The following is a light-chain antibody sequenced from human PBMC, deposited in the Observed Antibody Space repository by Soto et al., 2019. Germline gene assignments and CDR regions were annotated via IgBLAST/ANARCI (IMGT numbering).Light chain of an antibody. J-gene: IGKJ1*01. CDR1: QSVSNW. Sequence: DIPMTQSPSTLSASVGDRVTITCRASQSVSNWLAWYQQKRGKAPELLIYDASSLKSGVPSRFSGTGSGADFTLTISSLQPEDFATYYCQQNFNFPRTFGQGTKVDIK. CDR2: DAS. CDR3: QQNFNFPRT. V-gene: IGKV1-5*01.